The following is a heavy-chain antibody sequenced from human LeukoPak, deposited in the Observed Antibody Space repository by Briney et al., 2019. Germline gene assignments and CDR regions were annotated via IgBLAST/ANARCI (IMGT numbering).Heavy chain of an antibody. J-gene: IGHJ5*02. CDR3: ARDDCSSISCYHNWFDP. Sequence: GGSLRLSCAASGFTFSSYWMSWVRQAPGKELEWVANIKQDGSEKYYVDSVKGRFTISRDNAKNSLYLQMNSLRAEDTAVYYCARDDCSSISCYHNWFDPWGQGTLVTVSS. V-gene: IGHV3-7*01. D-gene: IGHD2-2*01. CDR1: GFTFSSYW. CDR2: IKQDGSEK.